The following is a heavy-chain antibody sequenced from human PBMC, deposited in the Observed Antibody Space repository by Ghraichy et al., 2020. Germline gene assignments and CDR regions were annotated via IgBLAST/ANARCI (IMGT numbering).Heavy chain of an antibody. V-gene: IGHV4-59*01. D-gene: IGHD6-19*01. CDR2: IFYSGSGIT. Sequence: SETLSLTCNVSGGSIRSDYWSWFRQPPGKGLVWFGYIFYSGSGITNYNPSLKSRVTVSMDTSKNQVSLMLTSVTTADTALYYWARSKYTVGWFYFDHWGQGTLVTVSS. CDR3: ARSKYTVGWFYFDH. J-gene: IGHJ4*02. CDR1: GGSIRSDY.